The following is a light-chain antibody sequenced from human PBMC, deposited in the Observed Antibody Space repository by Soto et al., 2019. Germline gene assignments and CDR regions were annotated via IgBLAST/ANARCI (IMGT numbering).Light chain of an antibody. Sequence: DIQMTQSPSTLSGSVGDRVTITCRASQTISSWLAWYQQKPGKAPKLLIYKASTLKSGVPSRFSGSGSGTEFTLTISSLQPDDFATYYCQLYNSYSEALGQGTKVDI. CDR1: QTISSW. CDR3: QLYNSYSEA. J-gene: IGKJ1*01. V-gene: IGKV1-5*03. CDR2: KAS.